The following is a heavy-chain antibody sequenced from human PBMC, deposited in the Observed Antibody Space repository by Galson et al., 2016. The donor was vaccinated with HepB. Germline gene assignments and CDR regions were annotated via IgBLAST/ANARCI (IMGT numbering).Heavy chain of an antibody. D-gene: IGHD6-13*01. J-gene: IGHJ4*02. CDR1: GYRLDELS. CDR2: FDPDDGEI. CDR3: ATGASAALGDFDD. V-gene: IGHV1-24*01. Sequence: SVKVSCKVSGYRLDELSIHWVRQSPEKGLEWMGGFDPDDGEIIYPQKFQGRVTMTEDTSTDTAYMELRSLTSQDTAVYYCATGASAALGDFDDWGQGTLVTVTS.